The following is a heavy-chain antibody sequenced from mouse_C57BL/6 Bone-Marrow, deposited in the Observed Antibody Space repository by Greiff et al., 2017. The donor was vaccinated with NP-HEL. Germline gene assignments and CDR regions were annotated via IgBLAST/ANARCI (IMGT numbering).Heavy chain of an antibody. V-gene: IGHV1-55*01. CDR1: GYTFTSYW. Sequence: VQLQQSGAELVKPGASVKMSCKASGYTFTSYWITWVKQRPGQGLEWIGDIYPGSGSTNYNEKFKSKATLTVDTSSSTAYMQLSGLTSEDSAVYYCALGRGYAMDYWGQGTSVTVSS. D-gene: IGHD3-1*01. J-gene: IGHJ4*01. CDR3: ALGRGYAMDY. CDR2: IYPGSGST.